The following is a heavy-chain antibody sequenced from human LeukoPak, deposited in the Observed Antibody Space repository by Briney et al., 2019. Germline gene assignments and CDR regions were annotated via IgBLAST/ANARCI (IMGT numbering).Heavy chain of an antibody. V-gene: IGHV1-2*02. CDR3: ARVDDGTYTTIDY. CDR2: INPKSGGT. CDR1: GYTFSDYY. Sequence: ASVKVSCKASGYTFSDYYMHWVRQAPGQGLEWMGWINPKSGGTKYAQKFQGRVTMTRDTSIRSAYMQMSRLRSDDTAVYYCARVDDGTYTTIDYWGQGTLVTVSS. D-gene: IGHD1-26*01. J-gene: IGHJ4*02.